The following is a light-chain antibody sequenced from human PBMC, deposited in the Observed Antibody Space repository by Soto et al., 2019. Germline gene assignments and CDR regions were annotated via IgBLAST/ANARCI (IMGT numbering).Light chain of an antibody. Sequence: DIQVTQSPSSLSASVGDRVTITCRSSQAIFTFLNWYQQKEGKAPRFLIYATSNLQSGVPSRFSCTGSGTEFTLTSSSLQPEDFATYFCQQGYSLPITFGQGTRLDIK. J-gene: IGKJ5*01. CDR2: ATS. CDR3: QQGYSLPIT. CDR1: QAIFTF. V-gene: IGKV1-39*01.